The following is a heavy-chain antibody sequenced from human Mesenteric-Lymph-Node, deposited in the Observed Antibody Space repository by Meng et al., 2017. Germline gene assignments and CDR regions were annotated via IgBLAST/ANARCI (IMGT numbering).Heavy chain of an antibody. V-gene: IGHV4-31*01. D-gene: IGHD4-17*01. J-gene: IGHJ4*02. CDR2: IYYSGST. CDR1: GGSISSGGYY. Sequence: VQVQGSGPGLVKPSQTLSLTCTVSGGSISSGGYYWSWIRQHPGKGLEWIGYIYYSGSTYYNPSLKSLVTISVDTSKNQFSLKLSSVTAADTAVYYCARADDYGAFFDYWGQGTLVTVSS. CDR3: ARADDYGAFFDY.